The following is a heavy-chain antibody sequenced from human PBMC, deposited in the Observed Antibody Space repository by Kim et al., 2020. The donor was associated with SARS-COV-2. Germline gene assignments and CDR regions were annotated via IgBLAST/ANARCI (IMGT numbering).Heavy chain of an antibody. Sequence: SETLSLTCTVSGGSISSSSYYWGWIRQPPGKGLEWIGSIYYIGSTYYNPSLKSRVTISVDTSKNQFSLKLSSVTAADTAVYYCARLRYDSSGYYYGMDVWGQGTTVTVSS. J-gene: IGHJ6*02. CDR1: GGSISSSSYY. V-gene: IGHV4-39*01. CDR3: ARLRYDSSGYYYGMDV. D-gene: IGHD3-22*01. CDR2: IYYIGST.